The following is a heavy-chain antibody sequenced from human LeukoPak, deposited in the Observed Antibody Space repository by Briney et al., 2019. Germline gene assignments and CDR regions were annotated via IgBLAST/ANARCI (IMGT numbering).Heavy chain of an antibody. CDR2: INPNSGGT. CDR3: ARDLSTIRGRGGGFEY. CDR1: GYTFTGYY. Sequence: ASVKVSCKASGYTFTGYYMHWVRQAPGQGLEWMGWINPNSGGTNYAQKFQGRVTMTRDTSISTAYMELSRLRSDDTTVYYCARDLSTIRGRGGGFEYWGQGTLVTVSS. D-gene: IGHD4-17*01. V-gene: IGHV1-2*02. J-gene: IGHJ4*02.